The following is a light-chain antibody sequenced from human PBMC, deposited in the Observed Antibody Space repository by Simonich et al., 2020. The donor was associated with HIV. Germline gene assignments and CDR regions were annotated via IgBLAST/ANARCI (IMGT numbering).Light chain of an antibody. CDR2: DAS. V-gene: IGKV3D-11*02. CDR3: QQRSNWPIT. Sequence: IVMTQSPATLSVSPGERATLSCRASQSVSSYLAWYQQKPGQAPRLLIDDASNRATGIPARFSGSGPGTDFTLTISSLEPEDFAVYYCQQRSNWPITFGQGTRLEIK. J-gene: IGKJ5*01. CDR1: QSVSSY.